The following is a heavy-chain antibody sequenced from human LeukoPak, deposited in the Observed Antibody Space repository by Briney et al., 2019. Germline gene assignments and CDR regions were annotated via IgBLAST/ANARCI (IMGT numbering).Heavy chain of an antibody. J-gene: IGHJ6*02. V-gene: IGHV4-39*07. CDR3: AKVSRGYSRGGTQYYYGMDV. Sequence: SETLSLTCTVSGGSISSSSYYWGWIRQPPGKGLEWIGSIYYSGSTYYNPSLKSRVTISVDTSKNQFSLKLSSVTAADTAVYYCAKVSRGYSRGGTQYYYGMDVWGQGTTVTVSS. CDR2: IYYSGST. CDR1: GGSISSSSYY. D-gene: IGHD2-15*01.